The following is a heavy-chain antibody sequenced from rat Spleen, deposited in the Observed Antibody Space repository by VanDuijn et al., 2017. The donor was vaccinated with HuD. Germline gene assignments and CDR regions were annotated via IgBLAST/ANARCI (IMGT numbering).Heavy chain of an antibody. J-gene: IGHJ2*01. CDR1: GFTFSDYY. D-gene: IGHD4-3*01. CDR3: AVAGYGY. V-gene: IGHV5S10*01. Sequence: EVQLVESGGGLVQPGRSLKLSCAASGFTFSDYYMAWVRQGPKKGLEWVSSINPDGGSTYYPDSVKGRFTISRDNAENTVYLQMNSLRSEDTATYYCAVAGYGYWGQGVMVTVSS. CDR2: INPDGGST.